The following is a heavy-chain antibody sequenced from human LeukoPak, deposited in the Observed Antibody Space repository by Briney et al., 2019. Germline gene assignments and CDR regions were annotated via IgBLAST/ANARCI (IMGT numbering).Heavy chain of an antibody. V-gene: IGHV3-20*04. Sequence: GGSLRLSCAASGFTFDDYGMSWVRQAPGKGLEWVSGINWNGGSTGYADSVKGRFTISRDNSKNTLYLQMNSLRAEDTAVYYCAKDDREMATIRYYFDYWGQGTLVTVSS. CDR2: INWNGGST. J-gene: IGHJ4*02. CDR1: GFTFDDYG. D-gene: IGHD5-24*01. CDR3: AKDDREMATIRYYFDY.